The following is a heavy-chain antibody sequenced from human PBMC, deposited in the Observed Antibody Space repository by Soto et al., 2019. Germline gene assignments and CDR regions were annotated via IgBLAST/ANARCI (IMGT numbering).Heavy chain of an antibody. J-gene: IGHJ4*02. D-gene: IGHD3-10*01. CDR3: ARIRGSGSPSDY. V-gene: IGHV3-21*01. CDR2: ISSSSSYI. CDR1: GFTFSSYS. Sequence: GGSLRLSCAASGFTFSSYSMNWVRQAPGKGLEWVSSISSSSSYIYYADSVKGRFTISRDNAKNSLYLQMNSLRAEDTAVYYCARIRGSGSPSDYWGQGTLVTVSS.